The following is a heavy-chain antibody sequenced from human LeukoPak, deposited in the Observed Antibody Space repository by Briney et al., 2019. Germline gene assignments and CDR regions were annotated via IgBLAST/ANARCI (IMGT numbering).Heavy chain of an antibody. Sequence: GGSLRLSCAASGFTFRNYGMHWVRQAPGKGLEWVASIRTDGGEKYHADSVQGRFSISRDNSKNTLYLQMDSLRAEDTALYYCARIGYSTSWANFDYWGQGTLGTVSS. CDR2: IRTDGGEK. CDR1: GFTFRNYG. D-gene: IGHD6-13*01. CDR3: ARIGYSTSWANFDY. V-gene: IGHV3-30*02. J-gene: IGHJ4*02.